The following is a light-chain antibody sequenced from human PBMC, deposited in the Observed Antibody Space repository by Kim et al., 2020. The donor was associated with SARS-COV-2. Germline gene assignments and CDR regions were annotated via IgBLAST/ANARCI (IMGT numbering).Light chain of an antibody. J-gene: IGLJ3*02. CDR1: SSDVGDYNY. Sequence: QSALTQPASVSGSLGQSITISCTGPSSDVGDYNYVSWYQHSPGKAPKLMIFDASERPSGVSSRFSGSKSGYTASLTISGLQAEDEADYYCSSYRTTNTWVVGGGTQLTVL. V-gene: IGLV2-14*03. CDR3: SSYRTTNTWV. CDR2: DAS.